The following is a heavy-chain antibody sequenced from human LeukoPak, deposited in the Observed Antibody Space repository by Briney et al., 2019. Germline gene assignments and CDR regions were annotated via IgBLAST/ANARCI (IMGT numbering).Heavy chain of an antibody. CDR1: GFTFSSYA. D-gene: IGHD5-12*01. J-gene: IGHJ4*02. Sequence: GGSLRLSCAVSGFTFSSYAMHWVRQAPGKGLEWVAAISYDGDSKYYADSLKGRFTISRDNSKNTLYLQMNSLRVDDTALYYCARGRNVVATSGYFDYWGQGTLVTVSS. CDR2: ISYDGDSK. V-gene: IGHV3-30-3*01. CDR3: ARGRNVVATSGYFDY.